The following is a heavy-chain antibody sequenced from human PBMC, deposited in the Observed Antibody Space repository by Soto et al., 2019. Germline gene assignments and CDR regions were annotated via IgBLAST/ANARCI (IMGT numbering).Heavy chain of an antibody. V-gene: IGHV1-46*01. CDR3: ARENSIRGAKVFDY. D-gene: IGHD1-26*01. CDR1: GYTFTRYY. Sequence: QVQLVQSGAEVKKPGASVKVSCKASGYTFTRYYMHWVRQAPGQGLEWMGIIDPISGSTTYAQRFQARVTMTRDTSTSTVYMELSSLTSEDTAVYYCARENSIRGAKVFDYWGQGTLVTVSS. CDR2: IDPISGST. J-gene: IGHJ4*02.